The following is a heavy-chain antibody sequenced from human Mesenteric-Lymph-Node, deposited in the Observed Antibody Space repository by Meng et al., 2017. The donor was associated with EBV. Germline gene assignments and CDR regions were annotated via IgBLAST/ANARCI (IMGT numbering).Heavy chain of an antibody. Sequence: LHGCGPALPTPLRTLSPPCAASGAPVSRGHYYWTWIRQPPGKGLDWIGYIYHRGSPYYNPSLKSRVTIIVDRSKNQFSLKLSSVTAADTAVYYCARGGGEYSGYDPKWLDPWGQGTLVTVSS. J-gene: IGHJ5*02. CDR2: IYHRGSP. D-gene: IGHD5-12*01. V-gene: IGHV4-30-2*01. CDR3: ARGGGEYSGYDPKWLDP. CDR1: GAPVSRGHYY.